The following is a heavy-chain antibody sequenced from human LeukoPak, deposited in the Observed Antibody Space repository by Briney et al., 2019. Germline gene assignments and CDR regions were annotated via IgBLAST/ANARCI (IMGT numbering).Heavy chain of an antibody. Sequence: PGGSLRLSCAASGFTFDDYGMSWVRQAPGKGLEWVSGINWNGGSTGYADSVEGRFTISRDNAKNSLYLQMNSLRAEDTALYYCARDLVAVAGTLRFDPWGQGTLVTVSS. J-gene: IGHJ5*02. V-gene: IGHV3-20*04. D-gene: IGHD6-19*01. CDR3: ARDLVAVAGTLRFDP. CDR1: GFTFDDYG. CDR2: INWNGGST.